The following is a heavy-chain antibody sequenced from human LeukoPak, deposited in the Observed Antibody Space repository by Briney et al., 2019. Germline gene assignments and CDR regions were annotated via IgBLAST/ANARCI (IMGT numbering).Heavy chain of an antibody. J-gene: IGHJ4*02. Sequence: ASVKVSCKASGFTFTAYHMHWVRQAPGQGLEWMGWINPNSGGTNYAQKFQGRVTMTRGTSISTAYMELSGLRSDDTAVYYCARDSDSSGYYFSYWGQGTLVTVSS. CDR2: INPNSGGT. CDR1: GFTFTAYH. D-gene: IGHD3-22*01. CDR3: ARDSDSSGYYFSY. V-gene: IGHV1-2*02.